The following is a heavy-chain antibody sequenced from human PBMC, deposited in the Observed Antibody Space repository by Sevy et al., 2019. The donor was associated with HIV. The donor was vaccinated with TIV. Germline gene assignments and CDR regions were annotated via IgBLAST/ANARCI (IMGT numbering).Heavy chain of an antibody. CDR2: IYPGDSDT. Sequence: GESLKISCKGSGYSFTSYWIGWVRQMPGKGLDWMGIIYPGDSDTRYNPSFKGQVTISADKSISTAYLQWSSLKASDSAMYYCAREYGSYGVYEYWGQGTLVTVSS. J-gene: IGHJ4*02. V-gene: IGHV5-51*01. D-gene: IGHD1-26*01. CDR1: GYSFTSYW. CDR3: AREYGSYGVYEY.